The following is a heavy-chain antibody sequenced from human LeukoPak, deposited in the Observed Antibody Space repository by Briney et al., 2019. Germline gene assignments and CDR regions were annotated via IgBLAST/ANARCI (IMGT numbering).Heavy chain of an antibody. J-gene: IGHJ6*03. CDR1: GYTLTDYY. CDR2: ITPSSGGT. Sequence: ASVKVSCKASGYTLTDYYIHWVRQAPGQGLEWMGWITPSSGGTIYAQKFQGRVTITRDTSASTAYMELSSLRSEDMAVYYCARENYSNYGAYYYYYYMDVWGKGTTVTVSS. CDR3: ARENYSNYGAYYYYYYMDV. D-gene: IGHD4-11*01. V-gene: IGHV1-2*02.